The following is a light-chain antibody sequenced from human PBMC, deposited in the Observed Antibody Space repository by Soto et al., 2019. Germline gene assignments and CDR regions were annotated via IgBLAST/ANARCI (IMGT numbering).Light chain of an antibody. CDR3: QQTLSTPIT. J-gene: IGKJ5*01. Sequence: DIQMTQSPSSLSAFVGDSVIITCRASQSIGKNLKWYQQTPGRAPKLLISGASTLRTGVPATFRGSGSGTDFTLSIDNLQPQDFATYYCQQTLSTPITFGQGTRLEIK. V-gene: IGKV1-39*01. CDR2: GAS. CDR1: QSIGKN.